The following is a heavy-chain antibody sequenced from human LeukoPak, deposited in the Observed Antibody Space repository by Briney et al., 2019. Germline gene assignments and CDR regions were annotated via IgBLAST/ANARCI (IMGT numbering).Heavy chain of an antibody. CDR2: IIPIFGTA. J-gene: IGHJ5*02. CDR1: GGTFSSYA. CDR3: ARVLRGEVGYCTNGVCYHNWFDP. Sequence: SVKDSCKASGGTFSSYAISWVRQAPGQGLEWMGGIIPIFGTANYAQKFQGRVTITADESTSTAYMELSSLRSEDTAVYYCARVLRGEVGYCTNGVCYHNWFDPWGQGTLVTVSS. D-gene: IGHD2-8*01. V-gene: IGHV1-69*13.